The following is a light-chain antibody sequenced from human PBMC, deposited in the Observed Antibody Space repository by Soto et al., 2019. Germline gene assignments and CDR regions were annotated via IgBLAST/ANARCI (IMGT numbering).Light chain of an antibody. CDR3: QQRRNWPT. V-gene: IGKV3-11*01. CDR1: QDVSIY. Sequence: EVVLTQSPDTLSLSPGETATVSCRASQDVSIYVAWYQKRPGQPPRLVVYDASKRATGIPARFSGSGSGTYFTLTIATLQPEDLGVYYCQQRRNWPTFGGGTKVEI. CDR2: DAS. J-gene: IGKJ4*01.